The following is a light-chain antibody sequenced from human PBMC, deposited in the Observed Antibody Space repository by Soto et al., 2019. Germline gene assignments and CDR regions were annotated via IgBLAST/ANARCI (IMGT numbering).Light chain of an antibody. Sequence: QSVLTQPPSASGSPGQSVAISCTGTSSDVGGYNYVSWYQQHPGKAPKLMIYEVNKRPSGVPDRFSGSKSGNTASLTVSCLQAEDGADYYCSSYAGSSNVFGTGTKVTVL. CDR1: SSDVGGYNY. V-gene: IGLV2-8*01. CDR3: SSYAGSSNV. CDR2: EVN. J-gene: IGLJ1*01.